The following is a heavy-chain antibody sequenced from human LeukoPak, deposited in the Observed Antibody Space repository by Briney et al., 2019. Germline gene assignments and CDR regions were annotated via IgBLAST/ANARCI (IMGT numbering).Heavy chain of an antibody. CDR3: ASATPTMYSSGWYYFDY. Sequence: GGSLRLSCAASGFTFSSYWMSWVRQAPGKGLEWVANIKHDGSEKYYVDSVKGRFTISRDNAKNSLYLQMNSLRAEDTAVYYCASATPTMYSSGWYYFDYWGQGTLVTVSS. CDR1: GFTFSSYW. CDR2: IKHDGSEK. D-gene: IGHD6-19*01. J-gene: IGHJ4*02. V-gene: IGHV3-7*01.